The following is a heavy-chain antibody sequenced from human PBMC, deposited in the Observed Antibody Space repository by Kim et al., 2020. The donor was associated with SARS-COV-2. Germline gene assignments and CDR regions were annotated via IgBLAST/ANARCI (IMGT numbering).Heavy chain of an antibody. Sequence: SETLSLTCTVSGGSISSYYWSWIRQPPGKGLEWIGYIYYSGSTNYNPSLKSRVTISVDTSKNQFSLKLSSVTAADTAVYYCARVDYDGAGVYWGQGTLVTVSS. J-gene: IGHJ4*02. D-gene: IGHD3-22*01. CDR3: ARVDYDGAGVY. V-gene: IGHV4-59*01. CDR2: IYYSGST. CDR1: GGSISSYY.